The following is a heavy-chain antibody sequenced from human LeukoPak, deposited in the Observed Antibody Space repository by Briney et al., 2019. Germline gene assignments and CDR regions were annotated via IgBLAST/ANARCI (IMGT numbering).Heavy chain of an antibody. V-gene: IGHV1-46*01. CDR1: GYSFTSNY. J-gene: IGHJ4*02. Sequence: ASVNVSCTASGYSFTSNYIHWVRQAPGQGLEWMGMIYPRDGSTSYAQKFQGRVTVTRDTSTSTVHMELSGLRSEDTAVYYCARDQEAFDYWGQGTLVTVSS. CDR3: ARDQEAFDY. CDR2: IYPRDGST.